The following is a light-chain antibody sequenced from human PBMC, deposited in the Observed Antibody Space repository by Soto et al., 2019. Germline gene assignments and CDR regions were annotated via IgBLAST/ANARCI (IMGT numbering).Light chain of an antibody. Sequence: ENVLTQFPGTLSLSPGERATLSCRDSQSVSSNYLAWYQQKPGQAPRLLIYGASSRAAGIPDRFRGSGSGTDFTLTISRLEPEDFAVYYCQHFGSSPPWPFGQGTKVEMK. V-gene: IGKV3-20*01. CDR2: GAS. CDR1: QSVSSNY. CDR3: QHFGSSPPWP. J-gene: IGKJ1*01.